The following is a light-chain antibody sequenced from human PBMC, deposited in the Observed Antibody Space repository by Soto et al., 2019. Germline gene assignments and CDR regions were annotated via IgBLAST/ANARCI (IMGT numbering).Light chain of an antibody. CDR2: DTS. Sequence: EIVLTQSPATLSLSPGERATLSCRASQSVSGFLAWYQQKPGQAPRLLIYDTSNRATGIPARFSGSGSGTVFTLTISSLETEDFAVYYCHQRRDWPRTFGQGTKVEIK. V-gene: IGKV3-11*01. CDR3: HQRRDWPRT. J-gene: IGKJ1*01. CDR1: QSVSGF.